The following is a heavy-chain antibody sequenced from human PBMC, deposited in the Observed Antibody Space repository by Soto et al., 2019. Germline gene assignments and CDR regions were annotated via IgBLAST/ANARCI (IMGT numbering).Heavy chain of an antibody. CDR1: GGSISSSNW. CDR3: ARRVRYYYDSSGTDY. D-gene: IGHD3-22*01. CDR2: IYHSGST. J-gene: IGHJ4*02. V-gene: IGHV4-4*03. Sequence: QVQLQESGPGLVKPPGTLSLTCAVSGGSISSSNWWSWVRQPPGKGLEWIGEIYHSGSTNYNPSLKSRVTISVDKSKNQFSLKLSSVTAADTAVYYCARRVRYYYDSSGTDYWGQGTLVTVSS.